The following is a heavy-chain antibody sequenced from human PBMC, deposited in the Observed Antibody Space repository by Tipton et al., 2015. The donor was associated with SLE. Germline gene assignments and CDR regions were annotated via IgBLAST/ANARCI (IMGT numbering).Heavy chain of an antibody. Sequence: GSLRLSCAASGFTFSSYAMHWVRQAPGKGLEYVSAISGNGGSTYYANSVKGRFTISRDNSKNTLYLQMGSLRAEDMAVYYCARGILWFGELLEEDWFDPWGQGTLVTVSS. CDR2: ISGNGGST. CDR1: GFTFSSYA. V-gene: IGHV3-64*01. CDR3: ARGILWFGELLEEDWFDP. J-gene: IGHJ5*02. D-gene: IGHD3-10*01.